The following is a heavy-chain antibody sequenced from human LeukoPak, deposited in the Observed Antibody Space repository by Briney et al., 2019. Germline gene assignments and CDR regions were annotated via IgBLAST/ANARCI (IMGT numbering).Heavy chain of an antibody. J-gene: IGHJ4*02. CDR1: GGSVSSAGYY. V-gene: IGHV4-31*03. D-gene: IGHD2-2*01. Sequence: SETLSLTCTVSGGSVSSAGYYWSWIRQHPGKALEWIGYIYYRGSTYFNPSVKSRVTISVDMSANQFSLKLSSVTAADTAVYYCARATGYCGSSSCYSLDYWGQGTLVTVSS. CDR3: ARATGYCGSSSCYSLDY. CDR2: IYYRGST.